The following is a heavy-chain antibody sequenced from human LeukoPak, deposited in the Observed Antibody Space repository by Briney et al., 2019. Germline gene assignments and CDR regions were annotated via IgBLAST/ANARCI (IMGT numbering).Heavy chain of an antibody. CDR1: GGPISSGGYS. D-gene: IGHD3-3*01. Sequence: PSETLSLTCAVSGGPISSGGYSWSWIRQPPGKGLEWIGYIYHSGSTNYNPSHKSRVTLSLDKSRNQFSLKLSSVTAADTAVYFCGFWSGYAFDYWGQGTLVTVSS. J-gene: IGHJ4*02. CDR2: IYHSGST. CDR3: GFWSGYAFDY. V-gene: IGHV4-30-2*01.